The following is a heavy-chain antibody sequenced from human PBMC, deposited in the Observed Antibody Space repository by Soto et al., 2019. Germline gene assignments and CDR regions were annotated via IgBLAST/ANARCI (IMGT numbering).Heavy chain of an antibody. V-gene: IGHV3-48*02. CDR3: ARGLSIPGTFDY. CDR2: ISRSSSTI. J-gene: IGHJ4*02. Sequence: GGSLRLSCAASGFTFSSYSMNWVRQAPGKGLEWVSHISRSSSTIYYADSVKGRFTISRDNAKNSLYLQMNSLRDEDTAVYFCARGLSIPGTFDYWGQVTLVTVSS. D-gene: IGHD2-21*01. CDR1: GFTFSSYS.